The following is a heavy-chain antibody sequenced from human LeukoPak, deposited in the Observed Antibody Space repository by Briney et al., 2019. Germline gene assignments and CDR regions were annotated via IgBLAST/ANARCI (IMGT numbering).Heavy chain of an antibody. CDR3: ARTLQTPYSSSWYGFDY. V-gene: IGHV1-69*13. D-gene: IGHD6-13*01. Sequence: SVTVSCTASGGTFSSYAISWVRQAPGQGLEWMGGIIPIFGTANYAQKFQGRVTITADESTSTAYMELSSLRSEDTAVYYCARTLQTPYSSSWYGFDYWGQGTLVTVSS. CDR2: IIPIFGTA. CDR1: GGTFSSYA. J-gene: IGHJ4*02.